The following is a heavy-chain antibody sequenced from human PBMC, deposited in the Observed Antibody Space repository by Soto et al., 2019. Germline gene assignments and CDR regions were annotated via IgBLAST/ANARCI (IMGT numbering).Heavy chain of an antibody. D-gene: IGHD6-13*01. CDR3: ARDEREGDSSSWYWYYYGMDV. CDR2: IYTSGST. J-gene: IGHJ6*02. V-gene: IGHV4-4*07. Sequence: PSEILSLTCTVSGGSISSYYWSWIRQPAGKGLEWIGRIYTSGSTNYNPSLKSRVTMSVDTSKNQFSLKLSSVTAADTAVYYCARDEREGDSSSWYWYYYGMDVWGQGTTVTVSS. CDR1: GGSISSYY.